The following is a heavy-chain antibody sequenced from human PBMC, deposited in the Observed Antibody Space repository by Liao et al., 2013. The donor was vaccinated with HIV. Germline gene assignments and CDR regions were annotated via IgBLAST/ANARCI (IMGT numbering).Heavy chain of an antibody. D-gene: IGHD3-3*01. J-gene: IGHJ3*02. V-gene: IGHV4-4*07. CDR3: AARITIFGVVLPHALDI. Sequence: QVQLRESGPGLVKPSETLSLTCTVSGGSISNSYWNWVRQPAGKGLEWIGRISASGDTNYNPSLRSRITMSVDTSKSQFSLNLNSVTAADTAVYYCAARITIFGVVLPHALDIWGQGTVVTVSS. CDR2: ISASGDT. CDR1: GGSISNSY.